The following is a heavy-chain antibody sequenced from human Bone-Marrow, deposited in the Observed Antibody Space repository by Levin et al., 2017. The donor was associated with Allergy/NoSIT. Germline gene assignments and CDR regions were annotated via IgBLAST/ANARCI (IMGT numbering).Heavy chain of an antibody. CDR2: VSSSGDYT. CDR3: ARDLSYSSSTPLEAGNL. D-gene: IGHD6-19*01. V-gene: IGHV3-21*01. CDR1: GFSFSRYS. J-gene: IGHJ5*02. Sequence: GGSLRLSCAVSGFSFSRYSMNWVRQAPGKGLEWVASVSSSGDYTYYADSLKGRFTISRDNTKNSLFLQMNSLRVEDTAVYYCARDLSYSSSTPLEAGNLWGQGTLVTVSS.